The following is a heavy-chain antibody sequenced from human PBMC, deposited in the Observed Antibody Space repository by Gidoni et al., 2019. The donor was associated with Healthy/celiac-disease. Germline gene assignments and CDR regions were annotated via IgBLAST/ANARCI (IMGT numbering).Heavy chain of an antibody. J-gene: IGHJ4*02. V-gene: IGHV3-7*03. CDR1: GFTFSSYW. CDR3: ASKRWLQG. D-gene: IGHD5-12*01. Sequence: VQLVESGGGLVQPGGSLRLSCAASGFTFSSYWVSWVRQAPGKGLEWVANIKQDGSEKYYGDSVKGRFTISRDNAKNSLYLQMNSLRAEDTAVYYCASKRWLQGWGQGTLVTVSS. CDR2: IKQDGSEK.